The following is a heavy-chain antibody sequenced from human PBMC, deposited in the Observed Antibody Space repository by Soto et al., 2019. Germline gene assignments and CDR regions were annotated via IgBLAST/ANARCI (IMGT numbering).Heavy chain of an antibody. CDR2: FDPEDGET. J-gene: IGHJ6*02. D-gene: IGHD6-19*01. CDR1: GYTLTELS. V-gene: IGHV1-24*01. CDR3: ASWLKEAGIGGNYYYGMDV. Sequence: ASVKVSCKVSGYTLTELSMHWVRQAPGKGLEWMGGFDPEDGETIYAQKFRGRVTMTEDTSTGTAYMELSSLRSEDTAVYYCASWLKEAGIGGNYYYGMDVWGQGTTVTVSS.